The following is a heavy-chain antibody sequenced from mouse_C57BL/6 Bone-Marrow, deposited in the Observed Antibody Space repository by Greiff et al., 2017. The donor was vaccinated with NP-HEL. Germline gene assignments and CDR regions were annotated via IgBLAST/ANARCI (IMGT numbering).Heavy chain of an antibody. Sequence: VQLQQSGAELVRPGASVKLSCTVSGFNIKDDYMHWVKQRPEQGLEWIGWIDPENGDTEYASKFQGKATITAGTSSNTAYLQLSSLTSEDTAVYYCTTGGSSTYAMDYWGRGTSVTVSA. CDR3: TTGGSSTYAMDY. J-gene: IGHJ4*01. CDR1: GFNIKDDY. V-gene: IGHV14-4*01. CDR2: IDPENGDT. D-gene: IGHD1-1*01.